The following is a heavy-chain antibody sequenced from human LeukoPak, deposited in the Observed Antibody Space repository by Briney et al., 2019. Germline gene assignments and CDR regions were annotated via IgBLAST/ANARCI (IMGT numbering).Heavy chain of an antibody. CDR3: ARDLIAVVGVADY. D-gene: IGHD1-26*01. CDR2: ISGSGNIM. CDR1: GFSFSDHY. Sequence: GGSLRLSCAASGFSFSDHYMSWIRQAPGKGLEGVSYISGSGNIMDYADFVKGRFTISRYNAKNSLYLQMNSLRANDTAVYYCARDLIAVVGVADYWGQGTLVTVSS. J-gene: IGHJ4*02. V-gene: IGHV3-11*01.